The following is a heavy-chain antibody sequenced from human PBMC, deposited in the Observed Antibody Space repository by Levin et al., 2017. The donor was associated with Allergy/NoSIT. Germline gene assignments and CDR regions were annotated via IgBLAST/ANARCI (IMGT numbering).Heavy chain of an antibody. CDR1: GFTFSSYE. CDR2: ISSTGSTF. J-gene: IGHJ4*02. D-gene: IGHD3-3*01. Sequence: GESLKISCAASGFTFSSYEMNWVRRAPGKGLEWVSYISSTGSTFYSADSVKGRFTISRDNAKNSLYLHMNSLRAEDTAVYYCARQLGNFWSGYNYFDYWGQGTLVTVSS. V-gene: IGHV3-48*03. CDR3: ARQLGNFWSGYNYFDY.